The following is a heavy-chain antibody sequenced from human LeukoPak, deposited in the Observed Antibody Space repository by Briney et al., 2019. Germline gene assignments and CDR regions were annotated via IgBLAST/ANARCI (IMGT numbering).Heavy chain of an antibody. CDR2: IDPSDSYT. CDR1: GYSFTSYW. Sequence: GESLKISCKGSGYSFTSYWISWVRQVPGKGLEWMGRIDPSDSYTNYSPSFQGHVTISAGKSISTAYLQWSSLKASDTAMYYCARGARYDILTGYYRSFDYWGQGTLVTVSS. V-gene: IGHV5-10-1*01. CDR3: ARGARYDILTGYYRSFDY. J-gene: IGHJ4*02. D-gene: IGHD3-9*01.